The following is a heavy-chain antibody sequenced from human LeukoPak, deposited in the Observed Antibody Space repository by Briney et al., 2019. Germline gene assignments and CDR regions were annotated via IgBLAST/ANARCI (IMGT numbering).Heavy chain of an antibody. J-gene: IGHJ4*02. D-gene: IGHD3-3*01. V-gene: IGHV1-24*01. CDR1: GYTLTELS. CDR2: FDPEDGET. Sequence: ASVKVSCKVSGYTLTELSMHWVRQAPGKGLEWMGGFDPEDGETIYAQKFQGRVTMTEVTSTDTAYMELSSLRSEDTAVYYCATAELGGGITIFGHPKFDYWGQGTLVTVSS. CDR3: ATAELGGGITIFGHPKFDY.